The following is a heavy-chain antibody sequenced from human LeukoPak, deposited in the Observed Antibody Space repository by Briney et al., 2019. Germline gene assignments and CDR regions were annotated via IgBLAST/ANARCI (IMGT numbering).Heavy chain of an antibody. D-gene: IGHD2-2*01. CDR3: ARFGSTSGRGFDP. V-gene: IGHV4-38-2*01. J-gene: IGHJ5*02. CDR1: GYSISSGYI. Sequence: SETLSLTCAVSGYSISSGYIWGWIRQPPGKGLEWIGTLSHSGSTYYNPSLKSRITMTMDTSKNQFSLQLTSVTAADTAVYFCARFGSTSGRGFDPWGQGTLVTVSS. CDR2: LSHSGST.